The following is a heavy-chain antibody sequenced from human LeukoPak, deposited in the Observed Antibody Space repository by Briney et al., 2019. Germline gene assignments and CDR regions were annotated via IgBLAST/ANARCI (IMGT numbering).Heavy chain of an antibody. CDR1: GFTFSSYN. J-gene: IGHJ4*02. V-gene: IGHV3-30*03. Sequence: GGSLRLSCAASGFTFSSYNMNWVRQAPGKGLEWVAVISYDGSNKYYADSVKGRFTISRDNSKNTLYLQMNSLRAEDTAVYYCARGRAYYYDYWGQGTLVTVSS. CDR3: ARGRAYYYDY. CDR2: ISYDGSNK.